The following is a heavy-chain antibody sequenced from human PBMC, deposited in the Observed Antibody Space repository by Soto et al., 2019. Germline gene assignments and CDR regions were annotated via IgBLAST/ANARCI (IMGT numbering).Heavy chain of an antibody. D-gene: IGHD6-13*01. CDR2: ISGSGGST. V-gene: IGHV3-23*01. CDR1: GFTVSSYA. J-gene: IGHJ4*02. CDR3: AKDPLISSSWYWEDAGEDFDY. Sequence: PGGSLRLSCAASGFTVSSYAMSWGRQAPGKGLEGVAAISGSGGSTYYADSVKGRFTISRDNSKNTLYLQMNSLRAEDTAVYYCAKDPLISSSWYWEDAGEDFDYWGQGTLVTVYS.